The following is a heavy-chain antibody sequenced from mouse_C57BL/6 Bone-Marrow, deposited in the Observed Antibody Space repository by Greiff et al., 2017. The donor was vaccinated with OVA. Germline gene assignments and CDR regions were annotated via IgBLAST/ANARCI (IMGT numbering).Heavy chain of an antibody. CDR2: INPYNGGT. V-gene: IGHV1-19*01. CDR1: GYTFTDYY. Sequence: VQLKQSGPVLVKPGASAKMSCKASGYTFTDYYMNWVKQSHGKSLEWIGVINPYNGGTSYNQKFKGKATLTVDKSSSTAYMELNSLTSEDSAVYYCARWGYLYYYAMDYWGQGTSITVSS. J-gene: IGHJ4*01. D-gene: IGHD3-1*01. CDR3: ARWGYLYYYAMDY.